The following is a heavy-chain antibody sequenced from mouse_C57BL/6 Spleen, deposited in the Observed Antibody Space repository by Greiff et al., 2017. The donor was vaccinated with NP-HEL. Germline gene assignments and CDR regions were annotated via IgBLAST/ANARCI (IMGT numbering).Heavy chain of an antibody. V-gene: IGHV2-5*01. CDR1: GFSLTSYG. D-gene: IGHD1-1*01. CDR2: IWRGGST. J-gene: IGHJ4*01. Sequence: VNVVESGPGLVQPSQSLSITCTVSGFSLTSYGVHWVRQSPGKGLEWLGVIWRGGSTDYNAAFMSRLSITKDNSKSQVFFKMNSLQADDTAIYYCAKRGSSYGYAMDYWGQGTSVTVSS. CDR3: AKRGSSYGYAMDY.